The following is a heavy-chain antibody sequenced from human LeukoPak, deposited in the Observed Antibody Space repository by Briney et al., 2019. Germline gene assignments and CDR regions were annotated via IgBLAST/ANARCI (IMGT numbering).Heavy chain of an antibody. J-gene: IGHJ6*02. CDR1: GYTFTSYY. V-gene: IGHV1-46*01. Sequence: ASVKVSCKASGYTFTSYYMHWLRQAPGQGLEWMGIINPSGGSTSYAQKFQGRVTMARDTSTSTAYMELSSLRSEDTAVYYCATGSSDHYYYYGMDVWGQGTTVTVSS. CDR3: ATGSSDHYYYYGMDV. CDR2: INPSGGST.